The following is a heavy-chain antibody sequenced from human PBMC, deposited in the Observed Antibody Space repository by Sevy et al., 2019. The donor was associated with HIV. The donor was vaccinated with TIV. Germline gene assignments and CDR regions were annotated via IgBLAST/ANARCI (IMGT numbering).Heavy chain of an antibody. Sequence: GGSLRLSCAASGFTFSSYAMHWVRQAPGKGLEWVAVISYDGSNKYYADSVKGRFTISRDNSKNTLYLQMNSLRAEDTAVYYCARDRGGRGYYDSSGYYYYFDYWGQGTLVTVSS. CDR3: ARDRGGRGYYDSSGYYYYFDY. CDR2: ISYDGSNK. D-gene: IGHD3-22*01. CDR1: GFTFSSYA. J-gene: IGHJ4*02. V-gene: IGHV3-30-3*01.